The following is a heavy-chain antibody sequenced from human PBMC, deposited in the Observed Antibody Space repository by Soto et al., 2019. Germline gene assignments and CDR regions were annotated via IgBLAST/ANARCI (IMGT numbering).Heavy chain of an antibody. CDR2: VSHDGRNT. Sequence: VQLVESGGGVVQPGRSLRLSCAASGFTFSDYAMHWVRQAPGKGLEWVAVVSHDGRNTHYADSVKGRFTISRDSSKNPVSLEMTSLRAEDTAVYYVAKGGRQWLVTSDFNYWGQGALVTVSS. CDR1: GFTFSDYA. V-gene: IGHV3-30*18. D-gene: IGHD6-19*01. CDR3: AKGGRQWLVTSDFNY. J-gene: IGHJ4*02.